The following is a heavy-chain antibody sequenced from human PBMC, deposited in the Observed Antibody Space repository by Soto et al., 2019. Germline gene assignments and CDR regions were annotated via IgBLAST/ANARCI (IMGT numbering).Heavy chain of an antibody. CDR2: IYWNDDK. J-gene: IGHJ3*01. V-gene: IGHV2-5*01. CDR1: GFSLSTSGVG. CDR3: SQSVKSGSWLWSS. D-gene: IGHD6-13*01. Sequence: QITLKESGPTLVKPTQTLTLTCTFSGFSLSTSGVGVGWIRQPPGKALEWLALIYWNDDKRYSPSLKSRLNVTKDTSKNHEVLTMTNMGPADTATYYCSQSVKSGSWLWSSWGRGTIVTFS.